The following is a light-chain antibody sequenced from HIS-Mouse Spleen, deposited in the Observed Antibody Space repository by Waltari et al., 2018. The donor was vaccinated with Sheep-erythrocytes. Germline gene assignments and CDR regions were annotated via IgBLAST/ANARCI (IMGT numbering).Light chain of an antibody. V-gene: IGLV2-8*01. CDR2: EVS. CDR3: SSYAGSNNYV. Sequence: QSALTQPPSASGSPGQSVTISCTGTISDVGGYNYVSWYQQHPGKAPKLMIYEVSKRPSGGPDRVSGSKSGNTASLTVSGLQAEDEADYYCSSYAGSNNYVFGTGTKVTVL. CDR1: ISDVGGYNY. J-gene: IGLJ1*01.